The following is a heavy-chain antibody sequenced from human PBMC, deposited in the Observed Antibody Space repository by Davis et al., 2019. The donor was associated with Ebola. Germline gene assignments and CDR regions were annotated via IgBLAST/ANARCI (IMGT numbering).Heavy chain of an antibody. Sequence: HSQTLSLTCAISGDSVSGSNGAWNWIRQSPSRGLEWLGRTYYNSKWYKDYAVSVKSRTTINPDTSKNQFSLQLNSVTPEDTAVYYCARGWLRTGLDIWGQGTMVIVSS. J-gene: IGHJ3*02. CDR1: GDSVSGSNGA. CDR2: TYYNSKWYK. V-gene: IGHV6-1*01. CDR3: ARGWLRTGLDI. D-gene: IGHD5-24*01.